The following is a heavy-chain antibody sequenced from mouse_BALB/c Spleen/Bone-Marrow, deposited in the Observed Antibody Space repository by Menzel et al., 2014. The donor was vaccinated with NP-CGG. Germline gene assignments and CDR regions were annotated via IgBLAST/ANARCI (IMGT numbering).Heavy chain of an antibody. Sequence: EVKLLESGPELEKPGASVKISCQASGYSFTGYNINWVKQSNGKSLEWLGNIDPYYGGTSYNPKFKAKATLTVDKSSSTAYMQLKSLTSEDSAVYYCARRVSSGYWFAYWGQGTLVTVSA. D-gene: IGHD3-1*01. V-gene: IGHV1-39*01. CDR1: GYSFTGYN. CDR3: ARRVSSGYWFAY. J-gene: IGHJ3*01. CDR2: IDPYYGGT.